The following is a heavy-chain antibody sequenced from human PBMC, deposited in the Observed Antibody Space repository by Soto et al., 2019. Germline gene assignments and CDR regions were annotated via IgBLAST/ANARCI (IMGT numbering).Heavy chain of an antibody. CDR2: ISWNSGRI. CDR1: GFTFDDYA. CDR3: AKGYYYDSGYYFDY. V-gene: IGHV3-9*01. J-gene: IGHJ4*02. Sequence: PGGSLRLSCAASGFTFDDYAMHWVRQAPGKSLEWVSTISWNSGRIGYADSVKGRFTISRDNAKNSLYLQMNSLRAEDTALYYCAKGYYYDSGYYFDYWGQGTLVTVSS. D-gene: IGHD3-22*01.